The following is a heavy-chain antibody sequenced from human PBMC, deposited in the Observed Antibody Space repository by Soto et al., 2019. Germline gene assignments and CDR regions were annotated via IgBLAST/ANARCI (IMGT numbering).Heavy chain of an antibody. D-gene: IGHD5-18*01. V-gene: IGHV4-59*01. CDR3: ARMSAGYSFSDYYYMDV. CDR1: GGSISSYY. Sequence: SETLSLTCTVSGGSISSYYWSWIRQPPGKGLEWIGCIYYSGSTNYNPSLKSRVTISVDTSRNQFSLKLSSVTAADTAVYYCARMSAGYSFSDYYYMDVWGKGTTVTVSS. CDR2: IYYSGST. J-gene: IGHJ6*03.